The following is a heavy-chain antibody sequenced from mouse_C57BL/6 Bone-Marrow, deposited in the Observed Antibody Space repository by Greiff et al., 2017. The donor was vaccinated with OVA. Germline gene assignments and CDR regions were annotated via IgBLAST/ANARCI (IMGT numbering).Heavy chain of an antibody. V-gene: IGHV1-53*01. CDR2: INPSNGGT. CDR1: GYTFTSYW. J-gene: IGHJ3*01. CDR3: APSDSAGPAWFAY. Sequence: QVQLQQPGTELVKPGASVKLSCKASGYTFTSYWMHWVKQRPGQGLEWIGNINPSNGGTNYNEKFKSKATLTVDKSSSTAYMQLSSLTSEDSAVYYRAPSDSAGPAWFAYWGQGTLVTVSA. D-gene: IGHD3-2*02.